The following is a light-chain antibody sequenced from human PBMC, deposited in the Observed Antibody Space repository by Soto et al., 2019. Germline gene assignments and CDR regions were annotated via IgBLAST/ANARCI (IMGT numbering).Light chain of an antibody. CDR2: ASS. J-gene: IGKJ4*01. CDR1: QGLVNW. V-gene: IGKV1-12*01. Sequence: DIQVTQSPSSVSASVGDRVTITCRASQGLVNWLAWYQQKPGKAPKLLIYASSSFQSGVPSRFSGSGSGTDITLTISSLQPEDFATYYCQQTSSFPLTVGGGTKVEIK. CDR3: QQTSSFPLT.